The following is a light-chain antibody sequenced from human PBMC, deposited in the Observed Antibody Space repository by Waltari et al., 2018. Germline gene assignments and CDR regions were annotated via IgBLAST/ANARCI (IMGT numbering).Light chain of an antibody. CDR3: QQANSSPLT. Sequence: DIQMTQSPSSVSASVGDRVTITCRASQGVNTWLAWYQQKPGKVPKLLIHTTSTLQPVVPSRFSGSGSGTDFTLTISSLQPEDFATYYCQQANSSPLTFGQGTQVEV. CDR2: TTS. V-gene: IGKV1-12*01. CDR1: QGVNTW. J-gene: IGKJ1*01.